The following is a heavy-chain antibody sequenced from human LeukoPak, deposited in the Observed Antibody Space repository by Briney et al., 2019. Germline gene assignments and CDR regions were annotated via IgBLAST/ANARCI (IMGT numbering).Heavy chain of an antibody. CDR1: GGSISSYY. CDR3: AGGRYYYGSGTDY. V-gene: IGHV4-59*01. D-gene: IGHD3-10*01. Sequence: SETLSLTCTVSGGSISSYYWSWIRQPPGKGLEWFGYIYYSGSTNYNPSLKSRVTISVDTSKNQFSLKLSSVTAADTAVYYCAGGRYYYGSGTDYWGQGTLVTVSS. J-gene: IGHJ4*02. CDR2: IYYSGST.